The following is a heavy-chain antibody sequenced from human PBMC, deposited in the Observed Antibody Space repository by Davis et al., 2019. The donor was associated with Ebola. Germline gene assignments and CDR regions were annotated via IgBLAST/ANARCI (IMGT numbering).Heavy chain of an antibody. Sequence: MPSETLSLTCTVSGGSISSRSYYWDWIRQTPGKGLEWIGSIYYSGSTDYNPSLKGRVTISVDTSRNQFSLRLNSVTAADTAVYYCASREVASGPVDYWGQGTLVSVSS. CDR3: ASREVASGPVDY. D-gene: IGHD2-15*01. J-gene: IGHJ4*02. CDR1: GGSISSRSYY. V-gene: IGHV4-39*01. CDR2: IYYSGST.